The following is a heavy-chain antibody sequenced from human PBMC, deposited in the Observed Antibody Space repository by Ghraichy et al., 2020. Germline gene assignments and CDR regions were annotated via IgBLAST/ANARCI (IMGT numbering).Heavy chain of an antibody. V-gene: IGHV3-23*01. CDR3: AKRDSSGYYYFDY. CDR1: GFTFSSYA. Sequence: GGSLRLSCAASGFTFSSYAMSWVRQAPGKGLEWVTGINESGGSTYNADSVKGRFAVSRDNSKNTLYLQMNTLRAEDTAVYYCAKRDSSGYYYFDYWGQGTLVTVSS. D-gene: IGHD3-22*01. J-gene: IGHJ4*02. CDR2: INESGGST.